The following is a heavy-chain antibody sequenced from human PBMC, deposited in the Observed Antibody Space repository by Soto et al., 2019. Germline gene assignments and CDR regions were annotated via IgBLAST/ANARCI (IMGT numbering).Heavy chain of an antibody. Sequence: QVQLVESGGGVVQPGRSLRLSCAASGFTFSSYGMHWVRQAPGKGLEWVAVIWYDGSNKYYADSVKGRFTISRDNSKNTLYLQMNSLRAEDTAVYYCVRMQDGSTMDVWGQGTTVTVSS. V-gene: IGHV3-33*01. D-gene: IGHD2-15*01. CDR2: IWYDGSNK. CDR3: VRMQDGSTMDV. CDR1: GFTFSSYG. J-gene: IGHJ6*02.